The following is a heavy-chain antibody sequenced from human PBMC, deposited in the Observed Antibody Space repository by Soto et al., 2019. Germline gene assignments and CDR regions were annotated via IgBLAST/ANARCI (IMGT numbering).Heavy chain of an antibody. Sequence: LSLTCTVSGGSISFYYWSWIRQPAGKGLEWIGRVYSSGNTNYNPSLKSRLTMSVDTSNNQFSLKLRSVTAADTAMYYCARDRRGGTRPHYYDSSGYYNPFDRWGQGTLVTVSS. D-gene: IGHD3-22*01. CDR3: ARDRRGGTRPHYYDSSGYYNPFDR. CDR1: GGSISFYY. CDR2: VYSSGNT. J-gene: IGHJ4*02. V-gene: IGHV4-4*07.